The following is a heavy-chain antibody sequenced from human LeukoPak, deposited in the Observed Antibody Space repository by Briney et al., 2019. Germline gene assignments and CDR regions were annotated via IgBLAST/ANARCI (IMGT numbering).Heavy chain of an antibody. CDR2: MNPNNGNT. CDR1: GYTFTSYD. V-gene: IGHV1-8*01. J-gene: IGHJ1*01. Sequence: ASVKVSCKASGYTFTSYDINWVRQATGQGLEWMGWMNPNNGNTDYAQKFQDRVTLTRNTSISTAYMELSSLRSEDTAVYYCTRGGPVAGTHKYFQHWGQGTLVTVSS. CDR3: TRGGPVAGTHKYFQH. D-gene: IGHD6-19*01.